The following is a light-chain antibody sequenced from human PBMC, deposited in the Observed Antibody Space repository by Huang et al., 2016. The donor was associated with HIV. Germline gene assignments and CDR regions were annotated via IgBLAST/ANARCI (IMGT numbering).Light chain of an antibody. Sequence: DIQMTQSPSSLSASVGDRVIITCRASQSVSVHLNWYQQKPGKAPKLLIYATSSLQSGVPSRFSGSGSGTDFTLTISSVQPEDVATYYCQESSRAPPTYAFGQGTILEIK. CDR2: ATS. CDR1: QSVSVH. V-gene: IGKV1-39*01. J-gene: IGKJ2*01. CDR3: QESSRAPPTYA.